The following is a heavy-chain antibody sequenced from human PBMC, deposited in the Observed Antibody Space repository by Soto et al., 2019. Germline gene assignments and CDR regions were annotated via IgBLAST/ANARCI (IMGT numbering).Heavy chain of an antibody. CDR2: FYTSGNT. J-gene: IGHJ5*02. CDR1: GGSISGADYF. Sequence: SETLSLTCTVSGGSISGADYFWSWIRQPTGKGLEWIGRFYTSGNTNYNPSLKSRVTMSLDTSKNQFSLKLSSVTAADTAVYFCASDITGWFDPWGQGTLVTVSS. D-gene: IGHD7-27*01. V-gene: IGHV4-61*02. CDR3: ASDITGWFDP.